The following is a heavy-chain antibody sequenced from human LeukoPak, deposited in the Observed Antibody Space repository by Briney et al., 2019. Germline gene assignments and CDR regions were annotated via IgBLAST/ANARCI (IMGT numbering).Heavy chain of an antibody. Sequence: GGSLRLSCAASGFTFSTYALNWVRQAPGKGLEWVSAISDSGGAIFYADSVKGRFTMSRDNSKNSLFLQMNSLRAEDTALYYCAKDAGRRDGYAPGDYWGQGTLVTVSS. CDR2: ISDSGGAI. D-gene: IGHD5-24*01. CDR1: GFTFSTYA. CDR3: AKDAGRRDGYAPGDY. J-gene: IGHJ4*02. V-gene: IGHV3-23*01.